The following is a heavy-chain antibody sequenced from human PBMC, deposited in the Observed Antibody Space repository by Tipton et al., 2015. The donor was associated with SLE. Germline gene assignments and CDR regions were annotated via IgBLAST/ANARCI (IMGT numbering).Heavy chain of an antibody. CDR1: GFTFSSYS. V-gene: IGHV3-21*01. CDR2: ISSSSSYI. Sequence: SLRLSCAASGFTFSSYSMNWVRQAPGKGLEWVSSISSSSSYIYYADSVKGRFTISRDNAKNSLYLQMNSLRAEDTAVYYCARASDIVVVVVATQGMDVWGRGTTVTVSS. D-gene: IGHD2-15*01. CDR3: ARASDIVVVVVATQGMDV. J-gene: IGHJ6*02.